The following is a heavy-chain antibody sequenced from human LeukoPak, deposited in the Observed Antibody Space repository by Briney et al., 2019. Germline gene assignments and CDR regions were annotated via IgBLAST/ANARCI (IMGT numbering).Heavy chain of an antibody. J-gene: IGHJ4*02. CDR1: GISINSHY. CDR3: ARRDRRYFDWLSPLRY. V-gene: IGHV4-4*09. D-gene: IGHD3-9*01. CDR2: IYGSGRT. Sequence: KPSETLSLTCTVSGISINSHYLNWIRQPPGKGLEWIGHIYGSGRTNYNPSLKSRVTISVDTSKNQFSLKLSSVTAADTAVYYCARRDRRYFDWLSPLRYWGQGTLVTVSS.